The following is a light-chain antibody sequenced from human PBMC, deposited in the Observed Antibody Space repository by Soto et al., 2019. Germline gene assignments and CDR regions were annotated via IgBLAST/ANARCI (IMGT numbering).Light chain of an antibody. Sequence: EIVLTQSPGTLSSSPGERVTLSCRASQSVNNNNLAWYQQKPGQAPRLLISGVSSRATGIPDRFSGSGSGADVAHTITRLEPDDFAVYYCHQYGSSPRTFGQGTKVEIK. CDR2: GVS. J-gene: IGKJ2*01. CDR1: QSVNNNN. V-gene: IGKV3-20*01. CDR3: HQYGSSPRT.